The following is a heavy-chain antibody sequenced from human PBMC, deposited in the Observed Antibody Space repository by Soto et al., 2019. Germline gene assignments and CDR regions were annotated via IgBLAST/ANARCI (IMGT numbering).Heavy chain of an antibody. D-gene: IGHD3-10*02. Sequence: QLQLQESGPGLVKPSGTLSLTCTVSGGSISSTNYYWGWIRQPPGKGLEWIGNIYYSGSTYYNPTLKSRVTISLDTSKNQFSLRLSSVTAADTAVYFCARTAYVPDPNPIDPWGRGTLVTVSS. CDR1: GGSISSTNYY. CDR2: IYYSGST. CDR3: ARTAYVPDPNPIDP. J-gene: IGHJ5*02. V-gene: IGHV4-39*01.